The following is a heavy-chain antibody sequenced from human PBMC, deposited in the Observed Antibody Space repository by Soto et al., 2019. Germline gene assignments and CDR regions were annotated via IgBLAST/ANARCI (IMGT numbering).Heavy chain of an antibody. CDR1: GGTFSSYT. D-gene: IGHD2-2*01. V-gene: IGHV1-69*02. CDR2: IIPILGIA. J-gene: IGHJ1*01. Sequence: QVQLVQSGAEVKKPGSSVKVSCKASGGTFSSYTISWVRQAPGQGLEWMGRIIPILGIANYAQKFQGRVTITADKSTSTAYMELSSLRSEDTAVYYCARPSGDCSSTSCYEGLDFQHWGQGTLVTVSS. CDR3: ARPSGDCSSTSCYEGLDFQH.